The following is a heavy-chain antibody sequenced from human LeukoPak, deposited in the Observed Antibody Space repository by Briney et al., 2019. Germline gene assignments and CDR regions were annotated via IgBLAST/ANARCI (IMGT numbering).Heavy chain of an antibody. J-gene: IGHJ4*02. V-gene: IGHV4-61*01. CDR3: ARETEYRQVDY. CDR2: VYHSGST. CDR1: GGSLTSGNYY. Sequence: SETLSLTCTVSGGSLTSGNYYWSWIRQPPGKGLEWIGYVYHSGSTSYNPSLKSRVTISEDTSKNQFSLRLISVTAADTAVYYCARETEYRQVDYWGLGTLVTVSS. D-gene: IGHD3-16*02.